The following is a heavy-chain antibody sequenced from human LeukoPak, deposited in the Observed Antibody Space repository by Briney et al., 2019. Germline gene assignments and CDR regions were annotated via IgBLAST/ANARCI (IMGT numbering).Heavy chain of an antibody. J-gene: IGHJ6*03. Sequence: PGGSLRLSCAASGFAFSSSWMSWVRQAPGRGLMWVANIKQDGSGTSYVDSLKGRFTVSRDNAKNSVYLQMNNLRAEDTAVYYCARRAPGYCITTSCPDTYYYYYYMDVWGKGTTVTVSS. CDR1: GFAFSSSW. V-gene: IGHV3-7*01. CDR3: ARRAPGYCITTSCPDTYYYYYYMDV. CDR2: IKQDGSGT. D-gene: IGHD2-2*01.